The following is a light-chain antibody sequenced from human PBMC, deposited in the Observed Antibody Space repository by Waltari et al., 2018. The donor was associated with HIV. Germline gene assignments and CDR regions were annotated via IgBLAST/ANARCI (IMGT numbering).Light chain of an antibody. CDR3: YSTDSSDWV. Sequence: SSELTQPPSVSVSPGQTARIPCSGDALPKKYSYWYQQKSGQTPVLVIYEDSKRPSGIPERFSGSSSGTMATLTISGAQVEDEADYYCYSTDSSDWVFGGGTKLTVL. V-gene: IGLV3-10*01. CDR2: EDS. J-gene: IGLJ3*02. CDR1: ALPKKY.